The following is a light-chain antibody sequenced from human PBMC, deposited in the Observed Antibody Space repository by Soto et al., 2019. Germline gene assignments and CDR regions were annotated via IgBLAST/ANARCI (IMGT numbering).Light chain of an antibody. J-gene: IGKJ3*01. CDR3: QQYNNWPPVT. CDR1: QSVSSN. Sequence: EIVMTQSPATLSVSPGERATLSCRASQSVSSNLARYQQKPGQAPRLLIYGASTRATGIPARFSGSGSGTEFTLAIRSLQSEDFAVYYCQQYNNWPPVTFGPGTKVDIK. V-gene: IGKV3-15*01. CDR2: GAS.